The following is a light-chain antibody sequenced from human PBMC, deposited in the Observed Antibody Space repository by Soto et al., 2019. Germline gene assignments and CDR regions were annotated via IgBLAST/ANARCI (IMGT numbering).Light chain of an antibody. V-gene: IGKV3-20*01. CDR3: QQYVSLPRA. CDR2: ATS. Sequence: EIVLPQSPGTLSLFPGERATFSCRTSQSISATYLAWYQQKPGQAPRLLLYATSSRATGIPDRFSGSGSRTAITLTISRLEPDDSAVYYCQQYVSLPRACGQASNVYI. CDR1: QSISATY. J-gene: IGKJ1*01.